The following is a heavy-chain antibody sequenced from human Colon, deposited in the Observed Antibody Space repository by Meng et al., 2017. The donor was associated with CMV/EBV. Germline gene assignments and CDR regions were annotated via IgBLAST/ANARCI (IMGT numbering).Heavy chain of an antibody. CDR3: AKSRGGAGGYHDL. CDR1: GASFSLITSY. D-gene: IGHD5-12*01. CDR2: LSYFGNT. V-gene: IGHV4-39*07. J-gene: IGHJ5*02. Sequence: SETLSLTCSVSGASFSLITSYWAWMRQPPGKPLEWIGSLSYFGNTFYNPSLTSRVAISVDTSKNQFSLNLTYVTAADTAIYYCAKSRGGAGGYHDLWGQGTLVTVSS.